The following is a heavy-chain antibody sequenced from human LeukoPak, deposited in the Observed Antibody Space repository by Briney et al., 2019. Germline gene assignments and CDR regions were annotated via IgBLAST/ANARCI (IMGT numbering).Heavy chain of an antibody. J-gene: IGHJ6*03. Sequence: GGSLRLSCAASGFTFSSYAMSWVRQAPGKGLEWVSAISGSGGSTYYADSVKGRFTISRDNSKNTLYLQMNSLRAEDTAVYYCAKWSRYCSSTSCYAYYYYYMDVWGKGTTVTISS. V-gene: IGHV3-23*01. CDR1: GFTFSSYA. CDR2: ISGSGGST. D-gene: IGHD2-2*01. CDR3: AKWSRYCSSTSCYAYYYYYMDV.